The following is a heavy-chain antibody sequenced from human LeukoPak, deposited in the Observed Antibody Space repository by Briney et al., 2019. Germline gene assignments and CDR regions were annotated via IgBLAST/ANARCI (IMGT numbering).Heavy chain of an antibody. D-gene: IGHD6-19*01. V-gene: IGHV3-13*01. J-gene: IGHJ4*02. CDR1: GFTFSRYD. CDR2: IGTAGDT. Sequence: GGSLRLSCAASGFTFSRYDMHWVRQATGKGLEWVSGIGTAGDTYYAGSVKGRFTISKENAKNSLYLQMNSLTAGDTAVYYCAGAGSETQWRAFDFWGQGALVTVFS. CDR3: AGAGSETQWRAFDF.